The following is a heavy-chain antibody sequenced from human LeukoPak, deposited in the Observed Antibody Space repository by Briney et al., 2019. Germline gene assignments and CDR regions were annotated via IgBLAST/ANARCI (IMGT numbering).Heavy chain of an antibody. CDR2: ISSSSSYI. D-gene: IGHD2-2*01. Sequence: GGSLRLSCAASGFTFSSYSMNWVRQAPGKGLEWVSSISSSSSYIYYADSVKGRFTISRDNAKNSLYLQMNSLRAEDTAVYHCARDGAPIVVVPAAMSSYGMDVWGKGTTVTVSS. V-gene: IGHV3-21*01. J-gene: IGHJ6*04. CDR1: GFTFSSYS. CDR3: ARDGAPIVVVPAAMSSYGMDV.